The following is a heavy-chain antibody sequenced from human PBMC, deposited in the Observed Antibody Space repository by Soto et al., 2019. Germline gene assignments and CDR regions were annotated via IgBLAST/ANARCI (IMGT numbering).Heavy chain of an antibody. Sequence: GGSLRLSCAASGFTFSSYGMHWVRQAPGKGLEWVAVIWYDGSNKYYADSVKGRFTISRDNSKNTLYLQMNSLRAEDTAVYYCARVSSDFWSGYFLDYYYYMDVWGKGTTVTVSS. V-gene: IGHV3-33*01. CDR2: IWYDGSNK. CDR3: ARVSSDFWSGYFLDYYYYMDV. CDR1: GFTFSSYG. D-gene: IGHD3-3*01. J-gene: IGHJ6*03.